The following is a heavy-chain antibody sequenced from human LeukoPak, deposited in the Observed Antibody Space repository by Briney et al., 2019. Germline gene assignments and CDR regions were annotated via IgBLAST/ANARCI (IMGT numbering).Heavy chain of an antibody. CDR1: GYTFTSYD. D-gene: IGHD3-10*01. CDR3: ARVAMVRGRVYFDY. CDR2: MNPNSGNT. Sequence: ASVKVSCKASGYTFTSYDINWVRQATGQGLEWMGWMNPNSGNTGYAQKFQGRVTMTRNTSISTAYMELSSLRSEDTAVYYCARVAMVRGRVYFDYWGQGTLVTVSS. J-gene: IGHJ4*02. V-gene: IGHV1-8*01.